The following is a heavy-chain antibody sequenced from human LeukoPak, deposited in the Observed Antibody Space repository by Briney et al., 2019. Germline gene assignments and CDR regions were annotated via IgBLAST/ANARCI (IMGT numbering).Heavy chain of an antibody. CDR3: ARGFYGSGSQFDY. CDR1: GGSISSVDYP. D-gene: IGHD3-10*01. CDR2: IFHTGHT. V-gene: IGHV4-30-2*01. J-gene: IGHJ4*02. Sequence: PSQTLSLTCAVFGGSISSVDYPCSWIRQPPRKGLEWIVYIFHTGHTSYNPSLKSRVTISVDMSKNQHSLKLSSVTAADTAVYYCARGFYGSGSQFDYWGQGTLVPVSS.